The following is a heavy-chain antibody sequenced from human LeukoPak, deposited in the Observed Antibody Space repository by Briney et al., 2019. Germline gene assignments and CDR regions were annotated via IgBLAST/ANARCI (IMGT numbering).Heavy chain of an antibody. CDR2: INPNSGGT. CDR1: GYTFTGYY. CDR3: ARGVRFLGKPLYMDG. J-gene: IGHJ6*03. V-gene: IGHV1-2*02. Sequence: ASVKVSCKASGYTFTGYYMHWVQQAPGQGLEWMGWINPNSGGTNYAQKFQGRVTMTRDTSISTAYMELSRLRSDDTAVCYCARGVRFLGKPLYMDGWGKGTTVTVSS. D-gene: IGHD3-3*01.